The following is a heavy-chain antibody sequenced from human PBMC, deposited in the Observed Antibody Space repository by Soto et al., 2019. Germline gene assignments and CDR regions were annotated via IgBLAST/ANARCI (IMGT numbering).Heavy chain of an antibody. D-gene: IGHD6-6*01. J-gene: IGHJ6*02. CDR2: IWYDGSNK. V-gene: IGHV3-33*01. Sequence: QVQLVESGGGVVQPGRSLRLSCAASGFTFSSYGMHWVRQAPGKGLEWVAVIWYDGSNKYYADSVKGRFTISRDNSKNTLYLQMNSLRDEDTAVYYCARVGSSSSVGYYGMDVWGQGTTVTVSS. CDR3: ARVGSSSSVGYYGMDV. CDR1: GFTFSSYG.